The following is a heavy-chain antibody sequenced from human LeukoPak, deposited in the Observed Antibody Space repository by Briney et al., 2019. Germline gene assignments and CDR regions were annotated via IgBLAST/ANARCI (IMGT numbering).Heavy chain of an antibody. CDR3: ARGALGYCGGGSCYGRWNWFDP. CDR2: INHSGST. J-gene: IGHJ5*02. Sequence: SETLSLTCAVYGGSFSGYYWSWIRQPPGKGLEWIGEINHSGSTNYNPSLKSRVTISVDTSKNQFSLKLSSVTAADTAVYYCARGALGYCGGGSCYGRWNWFDPWGQGTLVTVSS. V-gene: IGHV4-34*01. D-gene: IGHD2-15*01. CDR1: GGSFSGYY.